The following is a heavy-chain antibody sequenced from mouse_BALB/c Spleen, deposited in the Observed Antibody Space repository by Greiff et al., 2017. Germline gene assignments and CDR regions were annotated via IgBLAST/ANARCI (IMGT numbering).Heavy chain of an antibody. D-gene: IGHD2-4*01. CDR3: AREGDYGPFAY. CDR2: ISSGGSYT. CDR1: GFTFSSYA. V-gene: IGHV5-9-4*01. Sequence: EVKLVESGGGLVKPGGSLKLSCAASGFTFSSYAMSWVRQSPEKRLEWVAEISSGGSYTYYPDTVTGRFTISRDNAKNTLYLEMSSLRSEDTAMYYCAREGDYGPFAYWGQGTLVTVSA. J-gene: IGHJ3*01.